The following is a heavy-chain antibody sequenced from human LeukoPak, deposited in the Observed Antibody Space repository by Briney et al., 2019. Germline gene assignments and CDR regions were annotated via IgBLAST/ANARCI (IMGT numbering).Heavy chain of an antibody. CDR3: ARDHGGYGFDY. CDR2: INPSGGST. D-gene: IGHD5-12*01. CDR1: GYTFPSYY. V-gene: IGHV1-46*01. Sequence: ASVKVSCKASGYTFPSYYMHWVRQAPGQGLEWMGIINPSGGSTSYAQKFQGRVTMTRDMSTSTVYMELSSLRSDDTAVYYCARDHGGYGFDYWGQGTLVTVSS. J-gene: IGHJ4*02.